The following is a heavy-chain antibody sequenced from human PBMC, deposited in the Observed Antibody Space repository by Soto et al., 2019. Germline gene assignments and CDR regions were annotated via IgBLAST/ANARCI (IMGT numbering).Heavy chain of an antibody. CDR3: AGKGTPESNYYYGMDV. V-gene: IGHV3-21*01. J-gene: IGHJ6*02. CDR2: ISSSSSYI. Sequence: GGSLRLSCAASGFTFSSYSMNWVRQAPGKGLEWVSSISSSSSYIYYADSVKGRFTISRDNAKNSLYLQMNSLRAEDTAVYYCAGKGTPESNYYYGMDVWGQGTTVTVSS. CDR1: GFTFSSYS. D-gene: IGHD1-1*01.